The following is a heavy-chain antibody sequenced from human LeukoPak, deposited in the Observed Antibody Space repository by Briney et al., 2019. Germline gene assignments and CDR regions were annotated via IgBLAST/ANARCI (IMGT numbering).Heavy chain of an antibody. V-gene: IGHV3-7*01. J-gene: IGHJ4*02. CDR2: IKQDGNEK. D-gene: IGHD3-3*01. CDR3: ARDLFPLVTNFGVLSYFDY. Sequence: PGGSLRLSCAASGFTFSSYYMSWVRQAPGKGLEWVANIKQDGNEKYYVDSVNGRFTISRDNAKNSLFLQVNTLRAEDTAVYYCARDLFPLVTNFGVLSYFDYWGQGTLVTVSS. CDR1: GFTFSSYY.